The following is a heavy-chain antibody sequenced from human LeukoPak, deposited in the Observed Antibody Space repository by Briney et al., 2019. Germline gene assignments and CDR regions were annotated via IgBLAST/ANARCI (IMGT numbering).Heavy chain of an antibody. Sequence: GGSLRLSCAASGFTFSSYGMHWVRQAPGKGLEWVSVISTSAGNTYYADSVKGRFTISRDNSKNTLYLQMNSLRAEDTAVYYCVKALRSSGRSPLDYWGQGTLVTVSS. CDR1: GFTFSSYG. CDR2: ISTSAGNT. CDR3: VKALRSSGRSPLDY. J-gene: IGHJ4*02. D-gene: IGHD6-19*01. V-gene: IGHV3-23*01.